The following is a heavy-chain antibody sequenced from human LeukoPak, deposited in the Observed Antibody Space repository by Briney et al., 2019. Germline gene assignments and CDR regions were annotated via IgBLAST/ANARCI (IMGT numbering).Heavy chain of an antibody. D-gene: IGHD3-10*01. CDR2: INHSGST. V-gene: IGHV4-34*01. CDR1: GGSFSGYY. J-gene: IGHJ4*02. Sequence: SETLSLTCAVSGGSFSGYYWSWIRQPPGKGLEWIGEINHSGSTNSNPSLKSRVSISVDTSKNQFSLKLSSVTAADTAVYYCARGPVPIWFGGLLEYYFDYWGQGTLVTVSS. CDR3: ARGPVPIWFGGLLEYYFDY.